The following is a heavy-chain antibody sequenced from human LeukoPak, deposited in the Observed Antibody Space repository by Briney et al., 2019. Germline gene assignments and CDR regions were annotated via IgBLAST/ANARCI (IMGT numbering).Heavy chain of an antibody. V-gene: IGHV1-8*03. Sequence: ASVNVSFKASGYTFTSYGISWVRQATGQGLEWMGWMNPNSGNTGYAQKFQGRVTITRNTSISTAYMELSSLRSEDTAVYYCARMDSDAFDIWGQGTMVTVSS. CDR1: GYTFTSYG. CDR2: MNPNSGNT. J-gene: IGHJ3*02. D-gene: IGHD2-2*03. CDR3: ARMDSDAFDI.